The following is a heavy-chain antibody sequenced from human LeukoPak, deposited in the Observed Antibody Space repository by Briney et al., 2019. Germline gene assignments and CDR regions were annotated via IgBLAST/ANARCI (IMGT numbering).Heavy chain of an antibody. J-gene: IGHJ6*03. CDR3: ARTTEGYAGGPGYSYYYYMDV. Sequence: TSETLSLTCTVSGGSISSGSYYWSWIRQPAGQGLKYIGRMYTSGSTNYNPSLKSRVTISVDTSKNQVSLKLRSVTAADTAVYYCARTTEGYAGGPGYSYYYYMDVWGKGTTVTISS. V-gene: IGHV4-61*02. CDR2: MYTSGST. D-gene: IGHD5-12*01. CDR1: GGSISSGSYY.